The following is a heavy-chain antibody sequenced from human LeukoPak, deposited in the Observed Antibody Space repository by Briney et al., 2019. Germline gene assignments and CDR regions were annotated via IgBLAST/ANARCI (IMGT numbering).Heavy chain of an antibody. D-gene: IGHD4-11*01. Sequence: AASVKVSCKASGGTFSSYAISWVRQVPGQGLGWMGWIDTNTGNPTYAQGFTERFVLSLDTSVNTAYLQINSLKSEDTAVYYCARDNYGAEEGIGSRLVWLDPWGQGTLVTVSS. CDR1: GGTFSSYA. CDR2: IDTNTGNP. CDR3: ARDNYGAEEGIGSRLVWLDP. V-gene: IGHV7-4-1*02. J-gene: IGHJ5*02.